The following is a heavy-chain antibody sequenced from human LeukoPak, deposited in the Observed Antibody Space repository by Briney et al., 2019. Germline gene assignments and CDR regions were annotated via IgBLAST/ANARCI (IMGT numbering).Heavy chain of an antibody. CDR2: INSDGSST. V-gene: IGHV3-74*01. CDR3: ARDPLYYDFWSGYPDY. D-gene: IGHD3-3*01. Sequence: GGSLRLSCAASGFTFSSYWMHWVRQAPGKGLVWVSRINSDGSSTSYADSVKGRFTISRDNAKNTLYLQMNSLRSEDTAVYYCARDPLYYDFWSGYPDYWGQGTLVTVSS. CDR1: GFTFSSYW. J-gene: IGHJ4*02.